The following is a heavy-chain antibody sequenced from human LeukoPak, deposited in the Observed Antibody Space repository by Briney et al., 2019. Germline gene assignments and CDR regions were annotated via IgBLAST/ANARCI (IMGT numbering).Heavy chain of an antibody. D-gene: IGHD5-12*01. J-gene: IGHJ4*02. Sequence: PGGSLRLSCAASGFTFSSYSMIWVRQAPGKGLEWVSYISSSGITIYYADSVKGRFTISRDNAKNSLYLQMNSLRAEDTAVYYCAREMGGYPFDYWGQGTLVTVSS. CDR2: ISSSGITI. V-gene: IGHV3-48*04. CDR1: GFTFSSYS. CDR3: AREMGGYPFDY.